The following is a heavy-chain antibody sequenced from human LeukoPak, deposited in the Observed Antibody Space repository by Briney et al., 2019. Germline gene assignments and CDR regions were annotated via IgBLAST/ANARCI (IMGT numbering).Heavy chain of an antibody. V-gene: IGHV3-30*18. J-gene: IGHJ5*02. CDR3: AKDPDFDP. Sequence: QPGGSLRLSCEASGFTFRTYGMHWVRQAPGKGLEWVALMSYDGTNKDYTDSVKGRFTISRDNSKNTLYLQMNSLRAEDTAVYYCAKDPDFDPWGQGTLVTVSS. CDR1: GFTFRTYG. CDR2: MSYDGTNK.